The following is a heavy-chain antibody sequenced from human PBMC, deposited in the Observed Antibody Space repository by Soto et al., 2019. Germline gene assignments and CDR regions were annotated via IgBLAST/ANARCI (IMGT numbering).Heavy chain of an antibody. CDR2: IYYSGST. V-gene: IGHV4-59*01. D-gene: IGHD5-18*01. CDR3: ARGGDTAGFDP. Sequence: SETLSLTCTVSGGSISSYYCSWIRQPPGKGLEWIGYIYYSGSTNYNPSLKSRVTISVDTSKNQFSLKLSSVTAADTAVYYCARGGDTAGFDPWGQGTLVTVSS. CDR1: GGSISSYY. J-gene: IGHJ5*02.